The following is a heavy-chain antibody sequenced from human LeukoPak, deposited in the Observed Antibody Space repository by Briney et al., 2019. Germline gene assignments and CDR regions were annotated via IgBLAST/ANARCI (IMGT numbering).Heavy chain of an antibody. CDR3: ARGGLVVVAATTVPTPLV. J-gene: IGHJ4*02. CDR2: INTNTGNP. CDR1: GYTFTSYA. V-gene: IGHV7-4-1*02. D-gene: IGHD2-15*01. Sequence: ASVKVSCKASGYTFTSYAMNWVRQAPGQGLEWMGWINTNTGNPTYAQGFTGRFVFSLDTSVSTAYLQISSLEAEDTAVYYCARGGLVVVAATTVPTPLVWGQGTLVTVSS.